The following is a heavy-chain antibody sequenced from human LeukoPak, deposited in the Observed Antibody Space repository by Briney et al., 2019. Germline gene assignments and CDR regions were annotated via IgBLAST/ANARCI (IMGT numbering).Heavy chain of an antibody. Sequence: SETLSLTCTVSGGSISNYYWNWNRQPPGKGLEWVGHISYSGGTKYIPSLQSRVTISIDTSKNQFSLNLISVTAADTAVYYCARRVIMSAADVLDTWLDPWVQGILVTVSS. CDR2: ISYSGGT. CDR3: ARRVIMSAADVLDTWLDP. CDR1: GGSISNYY. V-gene: IGHV4-59*08. D-gene: IGHD2-8*01. J-gene: IGHJ5*02.